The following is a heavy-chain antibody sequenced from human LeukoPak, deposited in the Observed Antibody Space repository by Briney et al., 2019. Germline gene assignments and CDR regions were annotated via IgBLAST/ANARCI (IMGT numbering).Heavy chain of an antibody. Sequence: PSETLSLTCTVSGGSISSYYWSWIRQPPGKGLEWIGNIYYSGSTYYNPSLKSRVTISVDTSKSQFSLKLSSVTAADTAVYYCARGYSYGYGVDYWGQGPLVTVSS. CDR1: GGSISSYY. CDR3: ARGYSYGYGVDY. V-gene: IGHV4-59*12. J-gene: IGHJ4*02. D-gene: IGHD5-18*01. CDR2: IYYSGST.